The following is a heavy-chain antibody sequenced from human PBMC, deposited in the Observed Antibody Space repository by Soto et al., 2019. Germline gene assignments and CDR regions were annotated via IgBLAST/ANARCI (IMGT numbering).Heavy chain of an antibody. J-gene: IGHJ6*03. CDR1: GYSFTNYG. Sequence: QDQLVQSGVEVKKPGASVKVSCKASGYSFTNYGITWVRQAPGQGFEWMGWISAYNGNTNYAQKGQGRGTMTTDAPTSTAYLELRSLKSDDTAVYYCARDRGVAPPVAGNTHYYYYMDVWGKGTTVTVSS. D-gene: IGHD6-19*01. V-gene: IGHV1-18*01. CDR3: ARDRGVAPPVAGNTHYYYYMDV. CDR2: ISAYNGNT.